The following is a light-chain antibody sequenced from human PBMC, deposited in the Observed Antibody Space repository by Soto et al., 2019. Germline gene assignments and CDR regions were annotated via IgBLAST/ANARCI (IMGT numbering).Light chain of an antibody. CDR1: SSDVGGYNY. V-gene: IGLV2-14*01. Sequence: LTQPASVSGSPGQSITISCTGTSSDVGGYNYVSWYQHHPGKAPKLMIYEVTNRPSGVSIRFSGSKSGTTASLTISGLQAEDEADYYCLSFTSSFTYIFGTGTKVTVL. CDR2: EVT. J-gene: IGLJ1*01. CDR3: LSFTSSFTYI.